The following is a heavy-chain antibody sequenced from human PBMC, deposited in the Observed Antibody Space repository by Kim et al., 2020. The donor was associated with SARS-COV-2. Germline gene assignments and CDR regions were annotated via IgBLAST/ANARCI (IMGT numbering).Heavy chain of an antibody. CDR3: ARVAGDYGARYFDL. V-gene: IGHV4-59*13. J-gene: IGHJ2*01. D-gene: IGHD4-17*01. CDR2: INYSGST. Sequence: PGKGLEWIGYINYSGSTNYNPSLKSRVTISVDTSKNQFSLKLSSVTAADTAVYYCARVAGDYGARYFDLWGRGTLVTVSS.